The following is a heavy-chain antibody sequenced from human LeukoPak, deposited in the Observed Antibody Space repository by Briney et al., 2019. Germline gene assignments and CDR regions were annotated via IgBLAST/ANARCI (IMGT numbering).Heavy chain of an antibody. V-gene: IGHV3-30*03. J-gene: IGHJ3*02. CDR1: GFTFSSYG. Sequence: PGGSLRLSCAASGFTFSSYGMHWVRQAPGKGLEWVAVISYDGSNKYYADSVKGRFTISRDNSKNTLYLQMNSLRAEDTAVYYCARELTVTTDAFDIWGQGTMVTVSS. D-gene: IGHD4-17*01. CDR3: ARELTVTTDAFDI. CDR2: ISYDGSNK.